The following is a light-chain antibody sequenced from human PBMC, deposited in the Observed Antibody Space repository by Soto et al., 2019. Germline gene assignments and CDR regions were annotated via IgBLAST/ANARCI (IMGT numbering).Light chain of an antibody. CDR1: SSNIVSGY. Sequence: QSVLTQPTSASGTPGQTVTISCSGSSSNIVSGYVYWYHQLPGTAPKVLIYRSNQRPSGVPDRISGSRSGTSASLAISGLRSDDEAEYYCAAWDDRLSGEVFGGGTKLTVL. V-gene: IGLV1-47*01. CDR3: AAWDDRLSGEV. J-gene: IGLJ2*01. CDR2: RSN.